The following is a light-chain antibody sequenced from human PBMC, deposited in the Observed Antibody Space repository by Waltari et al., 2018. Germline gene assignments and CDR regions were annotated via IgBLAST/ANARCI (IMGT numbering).Light chain of an antibody. V-gene: IGLV3-1*01. CDR2: QDN. J-gene: IGLJ3*02. CDR1: KLGDKY. CDR3: QAWDTTTAV. Sequence: SYELTQPPSLSVSPGQPASITCSGDKLGDKYARWYQQKPGQSPVLVIYQDNKRPSGIPERFSGSNSGDTATLTISGTQAMDEADYYCQAWDTTTAVFGGGTKLTVL.